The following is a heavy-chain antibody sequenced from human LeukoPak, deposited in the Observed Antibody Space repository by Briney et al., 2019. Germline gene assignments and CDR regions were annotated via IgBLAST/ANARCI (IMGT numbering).Heavy chain of an antibody. V-gene: IGHV4-59*08. CDR2: IYYSGST. CDR1: GGSISSYY. J-gene: IGHJ4*02. D-gene: IGHD3-22*01. CDR3: ARFRVITGYFDY. Sequence: PSETLSLTCTVSGGSISSYYWSWIRQPPGKGLEWIGYIYYSGSTNYNPSLKSRVTISADTSKNQFSLKLSSVTAADTAVYYCARFRVITGYFDYWGQGTLVTVSS.